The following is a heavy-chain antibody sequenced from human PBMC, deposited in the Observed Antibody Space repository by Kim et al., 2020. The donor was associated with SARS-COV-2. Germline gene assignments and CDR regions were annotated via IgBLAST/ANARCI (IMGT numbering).Heavy chain of an antibody. V-gene: IGHV1-8*01. Sequence: ASVKVSCKASGYTFTSYDINWVRQATGQGLEWMGWMNPNSGNTGYAQKFKGRVTMTRNTSISTAYMELSSLRSEDTAVYYCARERMSWYLHEVHPSYYYGMDVWGQGTTVTVSS. D-gene: IGHD1-20*01. CDR1: GYTFTSYD. CDR2: MNPNSGNT. CDR3: ARERMSWYLHEVHPSYYYGMDV. J-gene: IGHJ6*02.